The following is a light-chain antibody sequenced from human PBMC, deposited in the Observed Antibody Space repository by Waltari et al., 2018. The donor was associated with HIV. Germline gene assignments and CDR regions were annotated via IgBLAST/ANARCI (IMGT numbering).Light chain of an antibody. V-gene: IGKV4-1*01. CDR2: WAS. CDR3: QQYFNAPIT. Sequence: DIVMTQSPDSLALSLGERATINCKSSRSILYNSNNKNDLAWYQQKPGQPPQLLIYWASTREFGVPDRFSGSGSGTNFTLTISSLQTEDVAVYYCQQYFNAPITFGGGTRVEI. CDR1: RSILYNSNNKND. J-gene: IGKJ4*01.